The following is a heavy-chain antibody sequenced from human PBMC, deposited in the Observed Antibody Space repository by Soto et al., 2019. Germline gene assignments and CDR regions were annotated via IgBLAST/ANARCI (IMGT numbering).Heavy chain of an antibody. J-gene: IGHJ6*02. CDR3: ARGEYSSPSAENYYYYYGMDV. D-gene: IGHD6-6*01. CDR1: GYTFTGYY. Sequence: GASVKVSCKASGYTFTGYYMHWVRQAPGQGLEWMGWINPNSGGTNYAQKFQGRVTMTRDTSISTAYMELSRLRSDDTAVYYCARGEYSSPSAENYYYYYGMDVWGQGTTVTVSS. CDR2: INPNSGGT. V-gene: IGHV1-2*02.